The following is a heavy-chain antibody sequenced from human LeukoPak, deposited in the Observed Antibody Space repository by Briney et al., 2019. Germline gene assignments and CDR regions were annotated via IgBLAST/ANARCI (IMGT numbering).Heavy chain of an antibody. J-gene: IGHJ3*02. D-gene: IGHD3-10*02. Sequence: PGGSLRLSCAASGFTFNNYAMNWVRQAPGKGLEWVSAISGSGGSTYYADSVKGRFTISRDNSKNTLYLQMNSLRAEDTAVYYCAKYFRLAQDAFDIWGQGKMVTVSS. CDR3: AKYFRLAQDAFDI. CDR1: GFTFNNYA. CDR2: ISGSGGST. V-gene: IGHV3-23*01.